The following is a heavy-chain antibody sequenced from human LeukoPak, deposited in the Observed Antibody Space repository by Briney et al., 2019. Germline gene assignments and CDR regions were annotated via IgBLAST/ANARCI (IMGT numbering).Heavy chain of an antibody. CDR3: VSGTTVTNFAY. V-gene: IGHV4-61*02. J-gene: IGHJ4*02. CDR1: GGSISGDNYY. CDR2: ISTSGST. D-gene: IGHD4-17*01. Sequence: SQTLSLTCTVSGGSISGDNYYWSWTRQPAGEGLEWIGRISTSGSTSYNPSLKSRVTISVDTSKNQFSLKLTSVTAADTAVYYCVSGTTVTNFAYWGQGTLVTVSS.